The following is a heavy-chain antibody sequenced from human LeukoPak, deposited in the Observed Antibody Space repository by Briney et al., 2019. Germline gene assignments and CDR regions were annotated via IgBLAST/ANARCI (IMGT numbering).Heavy chain of an antibody. CDR2: IYYSGST. CDR3: ARGPGMATIKD. Sequence: SETLSLTCTVSGGSISSYYWSWIRQPPGKGLEWIGYIYYSGSTNYNPSLKSRVTISIDTSKNQFSLKLSSVTAADTAVYYCARGPGMATIKDWGQGTLVTVSS. J-gene: IGHJ4*02. CDR1: GGSISSYY. D-gene: IGHD5-24*01. V-gene: IGHV4-59*01.